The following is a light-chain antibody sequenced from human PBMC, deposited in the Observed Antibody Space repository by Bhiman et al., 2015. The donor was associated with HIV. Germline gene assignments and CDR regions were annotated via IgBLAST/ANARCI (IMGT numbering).Light chain of an antibody. CDR1: SSDVGGYNY. Sequence: QSALTQPASVSGSPGQSITISCTGTSSDVGGYNYVSWYQQHPGKAPKLMIYDVINRPSGVSNRFSGSKSGNTASLTISGVQAEDEADYYCTSYTTYRFFCFGSATKVTVL. V-gene: IGLV2-14*03. J-gene: IGLJ1*01. CDR2: DVI. CDR3: TSYTTYRFFC.